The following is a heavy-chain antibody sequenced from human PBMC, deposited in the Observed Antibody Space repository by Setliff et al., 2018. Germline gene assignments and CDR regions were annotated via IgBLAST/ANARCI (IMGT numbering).Heavy chain of an antibody. D-gene: IGHD3-10*01. CDR2: INPDASEK. CDR3: FGAGTCSY. V-gene: IGHV3-7*01. CDR1: GFTFSNCW. Sequence: QPGGSLRLSCAASGFTFSNCWVSWVRQAPGKGLEWLASINPDASEKYYVDSVKGRFTISRDNAKNSLSLQMNSLRTEDTAVYYCFGAGTCSYWGQGTLVTVSS. J-gene: IGHJ4*02.